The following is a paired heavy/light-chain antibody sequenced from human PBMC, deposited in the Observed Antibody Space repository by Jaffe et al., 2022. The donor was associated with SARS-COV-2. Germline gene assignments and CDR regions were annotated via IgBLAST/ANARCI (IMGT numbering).Heavy chain of an antibody. D-gene: IGHD2-15*01. V-gene: IGHV4-38-2*02. CDR2: IYHSGST. CDR3: ARGVVVAATRGMVYFDS. J-gene: IGHJ4*02. CDR1: GYSISSGYY. Sequence: QVQLQESGPGLVKPSETLSLICSVSGYSISSGYYWGWIRQTPGKGLEWIGSIYHSGSTYYNPSLKSRVSISVYTSENQFSLKLSSVTATDTGVYYCARGVVVAATRGMVYFDSWGQGTLVTVSS.
Light chain of an antibody. CDR2: WAS. CDR1: QSVLYSPNNKNY. CDR3: QQYYSTPPT. V-gene: IGKV4-1*01. J-gene: IGKJ1*01. Sequence: DIVMTQSPDSLAVSPGERATIYCTSNQSVLYSPNNKNYLAWYQQKPGQPPNLLIYWASTRESGVPDRFSGSGFGTDFTLTISSLQAEDVAVYYCQQYYSTPPTFGQGTKVEIK.